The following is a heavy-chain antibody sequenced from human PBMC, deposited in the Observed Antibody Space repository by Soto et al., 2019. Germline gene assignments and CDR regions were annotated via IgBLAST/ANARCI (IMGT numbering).Heavy chain of an antibody. V-gene: IGHV3-23*01. CDR3: TKAYDTPGL. CDR1: RFTFSNYA. D-gene: IGHD3-9*01. CDR2: VSSSGGST. Sequence: EVQLLESGGGLVQPGGSLRLSCAASRFTFSNYAMSWVRQAPGKGLEWVSTVSSSGGSTYYTDSVKGRFAISRDNSKNTLYLQMNSLRAEDTAVYYCTKAYDTPGLWGRGTLVTVSS. J-gene: IGHJ2*01.